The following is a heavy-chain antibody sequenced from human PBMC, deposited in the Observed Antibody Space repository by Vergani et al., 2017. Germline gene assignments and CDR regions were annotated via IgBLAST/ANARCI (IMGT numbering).Heavy chain of an antibody. Sequence: EVQLLESGGGLVQPGGSLRLTCAASEFTFSNYAMNWVRQAPGKGLEWVSGISGSGVSAYYTDSVKGRFTISRDNSKNMLFLQMNNLRTEDTAIYYCAKQYFVSGNYLFDYWGQGTWVTVSS. D-gene: IGHD3-10*01. J-gene: IGHJ4*02. V-gene: IGHV3-23*01. CDR1: EFTFSNYA. CDR3: AKQYFVSGNYLFDY. CDR2: ISGSGVSA.